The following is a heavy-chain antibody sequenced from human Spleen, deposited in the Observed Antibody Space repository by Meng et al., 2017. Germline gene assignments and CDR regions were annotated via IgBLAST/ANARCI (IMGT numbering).Heavy chain of an antibody. CDR2: INPKSGDT. V-gene: IGHV1-2*06. D-gene: IGHD6-25*01. Sequence: HGQLVQSGAEVKKPGASEKVSCKASGYTFPDYWLHWVRRAPGQGLEWMGRINPKSGDTHYAQRFQGRVTMTGDTSISTAYMELSGLRSDDTAMYYCARDEDISAAGKLFGDYWGQGTLVTVSS. J-gene: IGHJ4*02. CDR1: GYTFPDYW. CDR3: ARDEDISAAGKLFGDY.